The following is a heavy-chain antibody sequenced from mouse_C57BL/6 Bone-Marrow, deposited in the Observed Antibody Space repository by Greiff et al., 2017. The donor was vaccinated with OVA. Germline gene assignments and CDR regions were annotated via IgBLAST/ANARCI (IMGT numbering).Heavy chain of an antibody. V-gene: IGHV5-15*04. CDR2: ISNLAYSI. CDR3: ARRGVYDDDAYAMDY. CDR1: GFTFSDYG. Sequence: EVMLVESGGGLVQPGGSLKLSCAASGFTFSDYGMAWVRQAPRQGPEWVAFISNLAYSIYYADTVTGRFTISRENAKNTLYLEMSSLRSEDTAVYDCARRGVYDDDAYAMDYWGQGTSVTVSS. J-gene: IGHJ4*01. D-gene: IGHD2-4*01.